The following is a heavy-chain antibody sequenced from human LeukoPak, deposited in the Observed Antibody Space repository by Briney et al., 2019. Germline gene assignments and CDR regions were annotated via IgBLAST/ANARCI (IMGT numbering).Heavy chain of an antibody. Sequence: PSETLSLTCAVSGGSISSGGYSWSWIRQPPGKGLEWIGYIYHSGSTYYNPSLKSRVTISVDRSKNQFSLKLSSVTAADTAVYYCAREINDYYGSGNGMDVWGQGTTVTVSS. V-gene: IGHV4-30-2*01. D-gene: IGHD3-10*01. CDR2: IYHSGST. CDR1: GGSISSGGYS. CDR3: AREINDYYGSGNGMDV. J-gene: IGHJ6*02.